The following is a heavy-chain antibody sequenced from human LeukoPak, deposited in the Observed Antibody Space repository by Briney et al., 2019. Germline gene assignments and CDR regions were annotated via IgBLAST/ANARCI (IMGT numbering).Heavy chain of an antibody. V-gene: IGHV4-61*02. CDR3: ARTTEGGYTHDYFYYYYMDV. Sequence: PSQTLSLTCTVSGGSISSGSYYWSWIRQPAGKGLEWIGRIYTSGSTNYNPSLKSRVTISVDTSKNQFSLKLSSGTAADTAVYYCARTTEGGYTHDYFYYYYMDVWGKGTTVTISS. CDR2: IYTSGST. D-gene: IGHD5-18*01. CDR1: GGSISSGSYY. J-gene: IGHJ6*03.